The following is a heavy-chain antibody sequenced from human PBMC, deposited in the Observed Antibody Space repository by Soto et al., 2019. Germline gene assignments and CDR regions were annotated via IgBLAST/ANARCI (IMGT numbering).Heavy chain of an antibody. CDR2: INHSGST. Sequence: QVHLQQWGAGLLKPSETLSLTCAVYGGSFSGYYWSRIRQPPGKGLEWIGEINHSGSTNYNPSLKSRVTISVDTSKNQFSLKLSSVTAADTAVYYCARKGNYDFWSGPGDNWFDPWGQGTLVTVSS. V-gene: IGHV4-34*01. J-gene: IGHJ5*02. CDR1: GGSFSGYY. CDR3: ARKGNYDFWSGPGDNWFDP. D-gene: IGHD3-3*01.